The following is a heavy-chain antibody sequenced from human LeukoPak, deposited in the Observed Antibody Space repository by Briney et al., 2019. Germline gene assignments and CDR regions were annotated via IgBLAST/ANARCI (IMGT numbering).Heavy chain of an antibody. CDR1: GFTFSSYA. CDR3: AKFGYYYDSRNY. D-gene: IGHD3-22*01. J-gene: IGHJ4*02. V-gene: IGHV3-23*01. Sequence: PGGSLRLSCAASGFTFSSYAMSWVRQAPGKGLEWVSAISGSGGSTYYADSVKGRFTISRDSSKNTLYLQMNSLRAEDTAVYYCAKFGYYYDSRNYWGQGTLVTVSS. CDR2: ISGSGGST.